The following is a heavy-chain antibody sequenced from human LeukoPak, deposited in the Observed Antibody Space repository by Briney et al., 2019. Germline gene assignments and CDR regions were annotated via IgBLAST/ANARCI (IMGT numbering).Heavy chain of an antibody. D-gene: IGHD2-15*01. CDR1: GYTFTSYA. CDR2: ISAGNGNT. V-gene: IGHV1-3*01. CDR3: ATVKYCSGGSCYWGAFDI. Sequence: ASVKVSCKASGYTFTSYAIHWVRQAPGQRLEWMGWISAGNGNTKYSQNFQGRVTFISNTSATTAFMELSSLRSEDTAVYHCATVKYCSGGSCYWGAFDIWGQGTMVTVSS. J-gene: IGHJ3*02.